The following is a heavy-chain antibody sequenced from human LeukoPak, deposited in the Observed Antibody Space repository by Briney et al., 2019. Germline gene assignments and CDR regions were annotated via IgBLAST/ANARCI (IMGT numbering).Heavy chain of an antibody. D-gene: IGHD3-22*01. CDR2: ISSSSSTI. Sequence: GGSLRLSCAASGFTFSSYSMNWVRQAPGKGLEWVSYISSSSSTIYYADSVKGRFTITRDNAKNSLYLQMNSLRAEDTAVYYCARDGPYYYDSSGYLHTDYWGQGTLVTVSS. V-gene: IGHV3-48*04. CDR1: GFTFSSYS. CDR3: ARDGPYYYDSSGYLHTDY. J-gene: IGHJ4*02.